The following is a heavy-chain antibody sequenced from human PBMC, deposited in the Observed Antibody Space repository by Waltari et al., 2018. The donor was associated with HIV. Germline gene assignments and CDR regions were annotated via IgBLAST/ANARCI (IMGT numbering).Heavy chain of an antibody. CDR3: ARQLITTGSTRRGPWDY. Sequence: QLQLQESGPGLVKPSETLSLTCTVPGGSLRSSDFFCAWLRQSPGKGLEWIGIIYYTGNTYYNPSLRSRLTISVDTSKNQFSLNLDSVTAADTAVYYCARQLITTGSTRRGPWDYWGQGTLVNVSS. D-gene: IGHD2-15*01. J-gene: IGHJ4*02. V-gene: IGHV4-39*01. CDR1: GGSLRSSDFF. CDR2: IYYTGNT.